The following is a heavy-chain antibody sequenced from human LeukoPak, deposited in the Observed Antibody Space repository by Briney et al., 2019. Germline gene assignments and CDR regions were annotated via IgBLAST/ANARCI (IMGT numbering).Heavy chain of an antibody. D-gene: IGHD2-8*01. CDR3: VSGQKREYRKDWYMHHFDN. J-gene: IGHJ4*02. CDR2: ISAYNGNT. Sequence: ASVKVCCKASGYTFTSYVISWVRQAPGQGLEWIGWISAYNGNTNYAQKLQGRVTMTTDTSTSTAYMELRSLRSDDTAVYFCVSGQKREYRKDWYMHHFDNWGQGTPVTVSP. V-gene: IGHV1-18*01. CDR1: GYTFTSYV.